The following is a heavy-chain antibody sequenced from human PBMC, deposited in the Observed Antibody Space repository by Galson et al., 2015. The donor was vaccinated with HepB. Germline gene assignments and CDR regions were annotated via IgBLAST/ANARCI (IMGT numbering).Heavy chain of an antibody. CDR2: INPSGGST. CDR1: GYTFTSYY. Sequence: SVKVSCKASGYTFTSYYMHWVRQAPGQGLEWMGIINPSGGSTSYAQKFQGRVTMTRDTSTSTVYMELSSLRSEDTAVYYCARVGSSGCPEIECDAFEIWGQGTMVTVSS. V-gene: IGHV1-46*01. D-gene: IGHD6-19*01. J-gene: IGHJ3*02. CDR3: ARVGSSGCPEIECDAFEI.